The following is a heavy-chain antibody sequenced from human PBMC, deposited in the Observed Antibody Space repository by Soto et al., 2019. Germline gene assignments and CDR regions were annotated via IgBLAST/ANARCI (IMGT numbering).Heavy chain of an antibody. V-gene: IGHV3-33*01. CDR2: IWYDGSNK. J-gene: IGHJ6*02. D-gene: IGHD2-2*01. Sequence: PGGSLRLSCAASGFTFSSYGMHWVRQAPGKGLEWVAVIWYDGSNKYYADSVKGRFTISRDNSKNTLYLQMNSLRAEDTAVYYCARGFTYRNYYYGMDVWGQGTTVTVSS. CDR3: ARGFTYRNYYYGMDV. CDR1: GFTFSSYG.